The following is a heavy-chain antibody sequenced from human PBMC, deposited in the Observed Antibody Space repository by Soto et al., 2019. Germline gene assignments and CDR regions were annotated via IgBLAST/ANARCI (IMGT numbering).Heavy chain of an antibody. CDR2: IYDSGGS. V-gene: IGHV4-30-4*01. Sequence: LSLTCTVSGASISSGDYFWSWIRQSPGKGPEWIGYIYDSGGSYYNPSLKSRVTMSVDTSKNQFSLKLRSVTAADTAVYYCAREKGYISGPKNFDYWGQGTLVTVSS. D-gene: IGHD5-12*01. J-gene: IGHJ4*02. CDR3: AREKGYISGPKNFDY. CDR1: GASISSGDYF.